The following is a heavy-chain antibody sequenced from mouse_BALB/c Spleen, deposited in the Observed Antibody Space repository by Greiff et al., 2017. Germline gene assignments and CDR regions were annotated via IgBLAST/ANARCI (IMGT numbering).Heavy chain of an antibody. Sequence: EVKLMESGGGLVQPGGSRKLSCAASGFTFSSFGMHWVRQAPEKGLEWVAYISSGSSTIYYADTVKGRFTISRDNPKNTLFLQMTSLRSEDTAMYYCARSDSDSYYSAWFAYWGQGTLVTVSA. J-gene: IGHJ3*01. V-gene: IGHV5-17*02. D-gene: IGHD2-3*01. CDR2: ISSGSSTI. CDR1: GFTFSSFG. CDR3: ARSDSDSYYSAWFAY.